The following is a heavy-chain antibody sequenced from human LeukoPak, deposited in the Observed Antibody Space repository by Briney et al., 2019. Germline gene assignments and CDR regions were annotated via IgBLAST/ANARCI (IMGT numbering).Heavy chain of an antibody. D-gene: IGHD5-12*01. CDR1: GYTFTDYC. CDR2: MNPNSGGT. J-gene: IGHJ4*02. CDR3: ARGLLVSGYGLFDY. Sequence: ASVKVSCKASGYTFTDYCIHWVRQAPGVGLEWMGWMNPNSGGTNYAQKFQGRVTMTRDTSISTAYMELSTLRSDDTAVYYCARGLLVSGYGLFDYWGQGTLVTVSS. V-gene: IGHV1-2*02.